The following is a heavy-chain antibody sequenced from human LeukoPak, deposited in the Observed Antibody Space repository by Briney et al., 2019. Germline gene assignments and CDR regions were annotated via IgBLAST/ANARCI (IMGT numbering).Heavy chain of an antibody. CDR2: IIPIFGTA. V-gene: IGHV1-69*13. Sequence: SVTVSYKASGGTFSSYAISWVRQAPGQGLEWMGGIIPIFGTANYAQKFQGRVTITADESTSTAYMELSSLRSEDTAVYYCARSTRVLLWFGELINWGQGTLVTVSS. D-gene: IGHD3-10*01. J-gene: IGHJ4*02. CDR1: GGTFSSYA. CDR3: ARSTRVLLWFGELIN.